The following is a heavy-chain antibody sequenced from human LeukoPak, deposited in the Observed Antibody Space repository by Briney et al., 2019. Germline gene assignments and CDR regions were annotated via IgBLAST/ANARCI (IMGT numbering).Heavy chain of an antibody. J-gene: IGHJ4*02. CDR1: GGSFNGYY. CDR2: INHSGST. Sequence: SETLSLTCAVYGGSFNGYYWNWIRQPPGKGLEWIGEINHSGSTNYNPSLKSRVTISLDTSKSQFSLKLSSVTAADTAVYYCARGGYPETAYCDYWGQGTLVTVSS. D-gene: IGHD6-25*01. CDR3: ARGGYPETAYCDY. V-gene: IGHV4-34*01.